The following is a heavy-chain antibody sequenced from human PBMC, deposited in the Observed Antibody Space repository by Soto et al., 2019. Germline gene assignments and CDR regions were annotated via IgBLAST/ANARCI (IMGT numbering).Heavy chain of an antibody. CDR3: ARERIAMVPFFDY. CDR1: GGTFSSYA. Sequence: SVKVSCKASGGTFSSYAISWVRQAPGQGLEWMGGIIPIFGTANYAQKFQGRVTITADESTSTAYMELSSLRSEDTAVYYCARERIAMVPFFDYWGQGTLVTVSS. V-gene: IGHV1-69*13. J-gene: IGHJ4*02. D-gene: IGHD5-18*01. CDR2: IIPIFGTA.